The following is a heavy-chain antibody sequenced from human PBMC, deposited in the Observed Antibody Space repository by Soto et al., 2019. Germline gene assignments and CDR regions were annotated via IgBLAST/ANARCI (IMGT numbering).Heavy chain of an antibody. CDR1: GFTFSNYA. V-gene: IGHV3-30-3*01. Sequence: PGGSLRLSCAASGFTFSNYAMHWVRQAPGKGLEWVAVISYDGSNKYYADSVKGRFTISRDNSKNTLYLQMNSLRAEDTAVYYCARDPAIFGSASFWDYWGQGTLVTVSS. D-gene: IGHD3-3*01. CDR2: ISYDGSNK. CDR3: ARDPAIFGSASFWDY. J-gene: IGHJ4*02.